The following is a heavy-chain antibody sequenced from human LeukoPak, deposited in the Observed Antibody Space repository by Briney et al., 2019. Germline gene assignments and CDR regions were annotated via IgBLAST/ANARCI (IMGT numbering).Heavy chain of an antibody. CDR2: INRNGGST. V-gene: IGHV3-20*01. J-gene: IGHJ3*02. CDR3: ARVFFVAATNDAFDI. D-gene: IGHD2-15*01. Sequence: GGSLRLSCAASGFTFSSYAMSWVRQAPGKGLEWVSSINRNGGSTTYADSVKGRFTISRDNAKNSLYLQMNSLRAEDTALYHCARVFFVAATNDAFDIWGQGTMVTVSS. CDR1: GFTFSSYA.